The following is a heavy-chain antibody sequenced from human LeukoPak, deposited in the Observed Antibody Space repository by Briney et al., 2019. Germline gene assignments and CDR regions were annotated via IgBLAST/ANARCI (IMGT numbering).Heavy chain of an antibody. J-gene: IGHJ4*02. V-gene: IGHV3-7*01. D-gene: IGHD6-19*01. CDR2: IKQDGSEK. Sequence: GGSLRLSCAASGFTFSSCWMSWVRQAPGKGLEWVANIKQDGSEKYYVDSVRGRFTISRDNAKNSLYLQMSSLRAEGTAVYYCATGRAIAVAGLDYWGQGTLVTVSS. CDR1: GFTFSSCW. CDR3: ATGRAIAVAGLDY.